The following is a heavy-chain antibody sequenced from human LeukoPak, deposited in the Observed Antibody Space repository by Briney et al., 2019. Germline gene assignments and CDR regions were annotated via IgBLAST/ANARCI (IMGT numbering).Heavy chain of an antibody. CDR2: INPHSGDT. V-gene: IGHV1-2*02. CDR3: ARAVTGTGGLDY. Sequence: ASVKDSCEASGYTFIGYYIYWVRQPPGQGLEWMGWINPHSGDTRYAQKFQGRVTMTRDTSINTAYMELSSLRSDDTAVYYCARAVTGTGGLDYWGQATLVTVSS. D-gene: IGHD6-19*01. CDR1: GYTFIGYY. J-gene: IGHJ4*02.